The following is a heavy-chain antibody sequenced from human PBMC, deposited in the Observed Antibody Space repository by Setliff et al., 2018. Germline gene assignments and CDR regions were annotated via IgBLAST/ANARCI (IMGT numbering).Heavy chain of an antibody. J-gene: IGHJ6*03. Sequence: PSETLSLTCTVSGGSISSSSYYWGWIRQPPGKGLEWIGNINYSGSTYYNPSLKSRVTISVDTSKNQFSLKLSSVTAADTAVYYCAREAGYYDSSGPVGVPYYYYMDVWGKGTTVTVSS. V-gene: IGHV4-39*07. D-gene: IGHD3-22*01. CDR1: GGSISSSSYY. CDR3: AREAGYYDSSGPVGVPYYYYMDV. CDR2: INYSGST.